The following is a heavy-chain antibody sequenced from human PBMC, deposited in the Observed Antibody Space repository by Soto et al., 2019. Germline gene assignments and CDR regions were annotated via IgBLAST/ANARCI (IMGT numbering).Heavy chain of an antibody. V-gene: IGHV1-8*01. CDR2: MNPNSGNT. Sequence: ASVKVSCTDSGYTLTSYDINWVRQATGQGLEWMGWMNPNSGNTGYAQKFQGRVTMTRNTSISTAYMELSSLRSEDTAVYYCARGPVVTVNYYYYGMDVWGQGTTVTVSS. D-gene: IGHD2-21*02. CDR1: GYTLTSYD. J-gene: IGHJ6*02. CDR3: ARGPVVTVNYYYYGMDV.